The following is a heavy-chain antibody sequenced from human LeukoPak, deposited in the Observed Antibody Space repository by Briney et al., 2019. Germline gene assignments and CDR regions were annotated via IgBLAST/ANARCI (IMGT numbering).Heavy chain of an antibody. CDR3: ARDRIQIWSYVGTFDS. J-gene: IGHJ4*02. D-gene: IGHD5-18*01. CDR2: VSYDGTKI. CDR1: GFTFSSYS. V-gene: IGHV3-30-3*01. Sequence: GGSLRLSCAASGFTFSSYSMHWVRQAPGKGLEWVAVVSYDGTKISYGGSVKGRFTMSRDISKNTLSLQMNSLRPEDTAVYYCARDRIQIWSYVGTFDSWGQGTLVTVSS.